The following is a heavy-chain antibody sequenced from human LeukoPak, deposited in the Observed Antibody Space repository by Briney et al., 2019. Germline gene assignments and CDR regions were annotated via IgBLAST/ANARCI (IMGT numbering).Heavy chain of an antibody. V-gene: IGHV3-53*01. CDR1: GFTFSSYS. J-gene: IGHJ4*02. D-gene: IGHD3-9*01. Sequence: GGSLRLSCAASGFTFSSYSMNWVRQAPGKGLEWVSVIYSGGSTYYADSVKGRFTISRDNSKNTLYLQMNSLRAEDTAVYYCARAFDWLLDYWGQGTLVTVSS. CDR2: IYSGGST. CDR3: ARAFDWLLDY.